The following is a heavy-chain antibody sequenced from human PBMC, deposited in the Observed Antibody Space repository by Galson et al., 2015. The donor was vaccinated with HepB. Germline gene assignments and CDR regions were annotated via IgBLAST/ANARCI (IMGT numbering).Heavy chain of an antibody. Sequence: SLRLSCAASGFTFSDYYMSWIRQAPGKGLEWVSYISSSSSYTNYADSVKGRFTISRDNAKNSLYLQMNSLRAEDTAVYYCAGGYSYGYRAESWGQGTLVTVSS. CDR2: ISSSSSYT. CDR3: AGGYSYGYRAES. CDR1: GFTFSDYY. J-gene: IGHJ4*02. D-gene: IGHD5-18*01. V-gene: IGHV3-11*03.